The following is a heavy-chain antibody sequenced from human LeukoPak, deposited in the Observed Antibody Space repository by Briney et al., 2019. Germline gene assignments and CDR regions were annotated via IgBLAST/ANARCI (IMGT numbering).Heavy chain of an antibody. J-gene: IGHJ4*02. D-gene: IGHD3-10*01. V-gene: IGHV3-48*03. CDR1: GFTFSSYE. CDR2: ISSSGSTT. CDR3: ARAPMVRGVPDY. Sequence: GGSLRLSCAASGFTFSSYEMNWVRQAPGKGLEWVSYISSSGSTTYYADSVKGRFTISRDNAKNSLYLQMNSLRAEGTAVYYCARAPMVRGVPDYWGQGTLVTVSS.